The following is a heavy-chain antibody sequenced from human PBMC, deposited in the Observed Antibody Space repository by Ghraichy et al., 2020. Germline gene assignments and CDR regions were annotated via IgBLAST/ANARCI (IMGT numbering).Heavy chain of an antibody. CDR1: GDSVSSNSAA. V-gene: IGHV6-1*01. CDR3: ARGPAAIDY. CDR2: TYYRSTWYT. Sequence: SQTLSLTCAISGDSVSSNSAAWNWIRQSPSRGLEWLGRTYYRSTWYTDYAPSVRSRVTINSDTSKNQFSLQLSSVTPDDTAVYYCARGPAAIDYWGQGTLVTVSS. D-gene: IGHD2-2*01. J-gene: IGHJ4*02.